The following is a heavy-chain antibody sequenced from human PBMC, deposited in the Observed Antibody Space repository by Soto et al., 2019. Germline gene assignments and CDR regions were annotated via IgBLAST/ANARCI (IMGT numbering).Heavy chain of an antibody. J-gene: IGHJ6*03. V-gene: IGHV4-31*03. Sequence: PSETLSLTCTVSGGSISSGGYYWSWIRQHPGKGLEWIGYIYYSGSTYYNPSLKSRVTISVDTSKNQFSLKLSSVTAADTAVYYWARTGGNYYYYRAVGGKGTTVTAPS. CDR1: GGSISSGGYY. CDR3: ARTGGNYYYYRAV. CDR2: IYYSGST.